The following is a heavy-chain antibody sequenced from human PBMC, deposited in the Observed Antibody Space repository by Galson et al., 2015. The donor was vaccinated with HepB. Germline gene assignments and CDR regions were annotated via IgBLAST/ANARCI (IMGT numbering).Heavy chain of an antibody. D-gene: IGHD3-9*01. CDR1: GGSISSYY. CDR3: ARVSALDILTGHTYYYYYYMDV. V-gene: IGHV4-59*01. J-gene: IGHJ6*03. CDR2: IYYSGST. Sequence: ETLSLTCTVSGGSISSYYWSWIRQPPGKGLEWIGYIYYSGSTNYNPSLKSRVTISVDTSKNQFSLKLSSVTAADTAVYYCARVSALDILTGHTYYYYYYMDVWGKGTTVTVSS.